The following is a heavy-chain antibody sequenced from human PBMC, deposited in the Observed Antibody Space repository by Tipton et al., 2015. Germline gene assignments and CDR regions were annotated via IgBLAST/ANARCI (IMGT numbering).Heavy chain of an antibody. Sequence: TLSLTCTVSGGPISSGDYYWSWIRQAPGKGLEWIGYIYHSGSTYYNPSLKSRVTISVDTSKNQFSLKLSSVTAADTAVYYCARYQLMFYGGYFFNSWGQGTLVTVSS. CDR2: IYHSGST. V-gene: IGHV4-30-4*01. J-gene: IGHJ4*02. CDR1: GGPISSGDYY. D-gene: IGHD2-2*01. CDR3: ARYQLMFYGGYFFNS.